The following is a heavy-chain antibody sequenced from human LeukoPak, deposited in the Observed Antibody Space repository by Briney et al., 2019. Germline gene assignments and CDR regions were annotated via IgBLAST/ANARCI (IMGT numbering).Heavy chain of an antibody. CDR1: GGTFSSYA. D-gene: IGHD1-26*01. CDR3: ARDSGSYGPFDY. Sequence: ASVKVSCKASGGTFSSYAISWVRQAPGQGLEWMGIINPSGGSTSYAQKFQGRVTMTRDTSTSTVYMELSSLRSEDTAVYYCARDSGSYGPFDYWGQGTLVTVSS. CDR2: INPSGGST. V-gene: IGHV1-46*01. J-gene: IGHJ4*02.